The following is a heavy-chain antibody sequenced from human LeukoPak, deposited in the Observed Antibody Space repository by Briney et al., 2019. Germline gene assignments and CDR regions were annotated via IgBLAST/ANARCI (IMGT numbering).Heavy chain of an antibody. Sequence: NPSETLSLTCTVSGGSISSSSYYWGWIRQPPGKGLEWIGSIYYSGSTYYNPSLKSRVTISVDTSKNQFSLKLSSVTAADTAVYYCARLDGIAARLGLDYWGQGTLVTVSS. D-gene: IGHD6-6*01. V-gene: IGHV4-39*01. CDR2: IYYSGST. J-gene: IGHJ4*02. CDR1: GGSISSSSYY. CDR3: ARLDGIAARLGLDY.